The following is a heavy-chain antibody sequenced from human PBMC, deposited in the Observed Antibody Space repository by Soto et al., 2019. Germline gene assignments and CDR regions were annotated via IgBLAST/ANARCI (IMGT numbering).Heavy chain of an antibody. D-gene: IGHD5-12*01. V-gene: IGHV1-18*01. CDR3: AREGVAPYYYYGMDV. CDR1: GYTYTRSG. J-gene: IGHJ6*02. CDR2: ISTYNGDT. Sequence: ASVKVSCKASGYTYTRSGISWVRQAPGQGLEWMGWISTYNGDTNYAQTFQGRVTMTTDTSTSTVHMEVRSLRSDDTAVYYCAREGVAPYYYYGMDVWGQGTPITVSS.